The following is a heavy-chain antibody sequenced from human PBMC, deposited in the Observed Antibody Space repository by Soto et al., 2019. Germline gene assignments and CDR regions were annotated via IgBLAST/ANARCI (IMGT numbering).Heavy chain of an antibody. D-gene: IGHD1-26*01. J-gene: IGHJ4*02. CDR1: GFTFSNYA. CDR3: AKVPVGATGRFDY. V-gene: IGHV3-23*01. CDR2: ISGSGGST. Sequence: VGSLRLSCAGSGFTFSNYAMSWVRQAPGKGLAWVSAISGSGGSTYYADSVKGRFTISRDNSKNTLYLQMNSLRAEDTALYYCAKVPVGATGRFDYWGQGTLVTVSS.